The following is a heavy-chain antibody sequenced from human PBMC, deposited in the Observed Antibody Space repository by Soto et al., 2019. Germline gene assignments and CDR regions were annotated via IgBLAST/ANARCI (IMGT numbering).Heavy chain of an antibody. V-gene: IGHV3-48*02. CDR2: ISTTSFTI. Sequence: GGSLRLSCAASGFSFSTYDMDWVRQAPGKAPEWIAHISTTSFTIYYADSVKGRFTISRDNVRNSLYLEMKSLRDEDTAVYYCARDRCFDGSCYSASDSWGQGILVTVSS. J-gene: IGHJ5*01. CDR1: GFSFSTYD. CDR3: ARDRCFDGSCYSASDS. D-gene: IGHD2-15*01.